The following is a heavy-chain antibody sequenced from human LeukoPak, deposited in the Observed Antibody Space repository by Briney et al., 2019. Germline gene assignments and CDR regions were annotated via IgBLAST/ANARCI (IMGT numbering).Heavy chain of an antibody. J-gene: IGHJ4*02. CDR1: GYTFTGYY. CDR3: ARGLTRRWLQPTSRYYFDY. V-gene: IGHV1-2*02. D-gene: IGHD5-24*01. Sequence: GASVKVSCKASGYTFTGYYMHWVRQAPGQGLEWMGWINPNSGGTNYAQKFQGRVTITRNTSISTAYMELSSLRSEDTAVYYCARGLTRRWLQPTSRYYFDYWGQGTLVTVSS. CDR2: INPNSGGT.